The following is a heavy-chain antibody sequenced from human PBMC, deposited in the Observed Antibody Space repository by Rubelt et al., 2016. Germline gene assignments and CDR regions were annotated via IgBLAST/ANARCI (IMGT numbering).Heavy chain of an antibody. J-gene: IGHJ1*01. CDR2: INSDGSST. D-gene: IGHD6-19*01. CDR3: ASAGYSSGWSYFQH. Sequence: EVQLVESGGGLVQPGGSLRLSCAASGFTFSTYWMHWVRQAPGKGLVWVSRINSDGSSTSYADSVKGRFTISRDNAKNTVYVQMNSLRAEDTAVYYWASAGYSSGWSYFQHWGQGTLVTVSS. CDR1: GFTFSTYW. V-gene: IGHV3-74*01.